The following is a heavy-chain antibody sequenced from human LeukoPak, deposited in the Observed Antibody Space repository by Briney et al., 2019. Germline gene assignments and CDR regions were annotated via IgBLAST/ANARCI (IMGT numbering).Heavy chain of an antibody. J-gene: IGHJ4*02. V-gene: IGHV3-30*02. D-gene: IGHD3-3*01. Sequence: GGSLRLSCAASGFTFSSYGMHWVRQAPGKGLEGVAFIRYDGSSKYYADSVKGRFTISRDNSKNTLYLQMNSLRAEDTAVYYCAKDLLESPYYDFWSGYYPLDYWGQGTLVTVSS. CDR1: GFTFSSYG. CDR3: AKDLLESPYYDFWSGYYPLDY. CDR2: IRYDGSSK.